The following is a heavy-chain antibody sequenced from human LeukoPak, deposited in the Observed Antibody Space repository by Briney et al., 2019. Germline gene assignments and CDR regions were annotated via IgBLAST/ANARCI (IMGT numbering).Heavy chain of an antibody. Sequence: PGGSLRLSCAASGITFSSAWMSWVRQAPGKGLEWVGRIKSKDDGGTTDYAAPVKGRFNISRDDSKDTLYPQMNSLKIEDTAVYYCVTSITVTGLFDYWGQGTLVTVSS. CDR1: GITFSSAW. J-gene: IGHJ4*02. CDR2: IKSKDDGGTT. D-gene: IGHD6-19*01. CDR3: VTSITVTGLFDY. V-gene: IGHV3-15*01.